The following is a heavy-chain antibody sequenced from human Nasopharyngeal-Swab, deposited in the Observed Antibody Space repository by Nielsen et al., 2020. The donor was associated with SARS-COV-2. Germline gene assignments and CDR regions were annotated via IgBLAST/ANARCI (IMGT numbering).Heavy chain of an antibody. CDR1: GFTFSSYS. V-gene: IGHV3-21*01. Sequence: GESLKISCAASGFTFSSYSMNWVSQAPGKGLEWVSSISSSSSYIYYADSVKGRFTISRDNAKNSLYLQMNSLRAEDTAVYYCAADSGSYFGYYYYGMDVWGQGTTVTVSS. CDR2: ISSSSSYI. CDR3: AADSGSYFGYYYYGMDV. D-gene: IGHD1-26*01. J-gene: IGHJ6*02.